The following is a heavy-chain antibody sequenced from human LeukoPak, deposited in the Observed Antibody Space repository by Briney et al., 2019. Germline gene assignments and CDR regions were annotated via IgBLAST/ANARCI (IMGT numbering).Heavy chain of an antibody. V-gene: IGHV3-11*01. CDR1: GFTFSDYY. Sequence: GGSLRLSCAASGFTFSDYYMSWIRQAPGKGLEWVSHISSSGSTTYYADSVKGRFTISRDNAKNSLYLQMDSLRAEDTAVYYCAREHADSSGYYDYWGQGTLVTVSS. CDR3: AREHADSSGYYDY. CDR2: ISSSGSTT. J-gene: IGHJ4*02. D-gene: IGHD3-22*01.